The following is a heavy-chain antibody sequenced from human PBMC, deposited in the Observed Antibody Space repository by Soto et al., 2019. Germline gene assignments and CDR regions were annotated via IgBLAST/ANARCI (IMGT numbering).Heavy chain of an antibody. CDR3: ATSYVSGFDP. J-gene: IGHJ5*02. CDR1: CYPFSKYG. CDR2: IKPDNGDT. D-gene: IGHD3-16*01. Sequence: QLQLVQSGAEVERPGASVRVSCKAYCYPFSKYGISWIRQAPGQGLAWMGWIKPDNGDTNYAQKFQGRVTMTTDTSSNTAYMELRSLRYDDTAVYYCATSYVSGFDPWGQGTLVSVSS. V-gene: IGHV1-18*04.